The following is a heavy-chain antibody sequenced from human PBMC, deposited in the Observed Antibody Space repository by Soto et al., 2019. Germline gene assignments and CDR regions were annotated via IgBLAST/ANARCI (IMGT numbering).Heavy chain of an antibody. CDR1: GFILNNYA. V-gene: IGHV3-23*01. J-gene: IGHJ3*01. CDR3: VKRGRNWGAFAF. D-gene: IGHD7-27*01. CDR2: IGGTDGDSDGVP. Sequence: VQLLESGGDLVQPGGSLRLSCVASGFILNNYAMSWVRQAPGKGLEWVSTIGGTDGDSDGVPWYEDSVKGRFTNSRERSANTVFLNMDNLRAEDSALYYCVKRGRNWGAFAFWGQGTTVVVSS.